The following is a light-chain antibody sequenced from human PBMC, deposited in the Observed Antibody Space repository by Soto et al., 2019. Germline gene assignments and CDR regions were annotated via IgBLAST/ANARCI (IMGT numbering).Light chain of an antibody. Sequence: QAVVTQPPSASGTPGQRVTISCSGSSSNIGSNTVNWYQQLPGTAPKLLIYSNNQRPSGVPDRFSGSKSGTSASLAISGLQSEDGADYYCAAWDDSLNGAVFGGGTQLTVL. CDR3: AAWDDSLNGAV. V-gene: IGLV1-44*01. CDR2: SNN. CDR1: SSNIGSNT. J-gene: IGLJ7*01.